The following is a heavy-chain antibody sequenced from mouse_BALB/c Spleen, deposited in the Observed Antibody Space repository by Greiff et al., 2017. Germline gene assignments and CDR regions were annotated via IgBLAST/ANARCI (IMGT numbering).Heavy chain of an antibody. CDR3: ARGSEYYGL. V-gene: IGHV5-6-4*01. CDR1: GFTFSSYT. CDR2: ISDGGSYT. Sequence: EVKLVESGGGLVKPGGSLKLSCAASGFTFSSYTMSWVRQTPEKRLEWVATISDGGSYTYYPDSVKGRFTISRDNAKNNLYLQMSSLKSEDTAMYYCARGSEYYGLWGQGTSVTVSS. D-gene: IGHD1-2*01. J-gene: IGHJ4*01.